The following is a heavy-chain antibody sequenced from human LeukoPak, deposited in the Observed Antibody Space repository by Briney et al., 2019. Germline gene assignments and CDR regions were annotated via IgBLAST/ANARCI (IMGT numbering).Heavy chain of an antibody. V-gene: IGHV4-39*07. D-gene: IGHD3/OR15-3a*01. CDR1: GGSISSGNYY. CDR3: ARDLDKDYYYGMDV. Sequence: SETLSLTCTVSGGSISSGNYYWGWIRQPPGKGLEWIGSIYSSGNTYYNPSLKSRVTISVDTSKNQFSLNLHSVTAEDTAVYYCARDLDKDYYYGMDVWGQGTTVTVSS. J-gene: IGHJ6*02. CDR2: IYSSGNT.